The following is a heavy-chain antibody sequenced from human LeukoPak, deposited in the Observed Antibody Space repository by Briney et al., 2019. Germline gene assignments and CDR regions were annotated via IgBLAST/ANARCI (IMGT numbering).Heavy chain of an antibody. J-gene: IGHJ4*02. CDR1: GFTFSSYA. V-gene: IGHV3-30*04. Sequence: QPGGSLRLSCAASGFTFSSYAMHWVRQAPGKGLEWVAVISYDGSNKYYADSVKGRFTISRDNSKNTLYLQMNSLRAEDTAVYYCAKGNEFGELLFPDYWGQGTLVTVSS. D-gene: IGHD3-10*01. CDR2: ISYDGSNK. CDR3: AKGNEFGELLFPDY.